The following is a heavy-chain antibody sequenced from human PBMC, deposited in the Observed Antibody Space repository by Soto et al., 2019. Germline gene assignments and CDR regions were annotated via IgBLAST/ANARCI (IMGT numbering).Heavy chain of an antibody. CDR3: ARDRGTARYWDY. J-gene: IGHJ4*02. CDR1: GFTFSSYS. V-gene: IGHV3-21*01. CDR2: ISSSSSYI. Sequence: EVQLVESGGGLVKPGGSLRLSCAASGFTFSSYSMNWVRQAPGKGLEWVSSISSSSSYIYYADSVKGRFTISRDNAKDSLYLQMNSLRAEDTAVYYCARDRGTARYWDYWGQGTLVTVSS. D-gene: IGHD5-18*01.